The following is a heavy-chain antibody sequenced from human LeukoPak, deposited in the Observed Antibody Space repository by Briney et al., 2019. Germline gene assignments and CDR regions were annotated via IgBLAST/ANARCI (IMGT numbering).Heavy chain of an antibody. Sequence: PGRSLRLSCAASGFTFSSYAMHWVRQAPGKGLEWVAVISYDGSNKYYADSVKGRFTISRDNSKNTLYLQMNSLRAEDTAVYYCARDVEFTVADVYYYYYMDVWGKGTTVAVSS. D-gene: IGHD6-19*01. V-gene: IGHV3-30*01. J-gene: IGHJ6*03. CDR2: ISYDGSNK. CDR3: ARDVEFTVADVYYYYYMDV. CDR1: GFTFSSYA.